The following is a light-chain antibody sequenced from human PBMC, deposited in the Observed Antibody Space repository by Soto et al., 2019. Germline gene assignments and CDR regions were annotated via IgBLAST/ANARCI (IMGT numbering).Light chain of an antibody. J-gene: IGKJ1*01. CDR3: QQYSSYST. V-gene: IGKV1-5*01. Sequence: DIQMTQSPSTLSASVGDRVTITCRTSQTVSNWLAWYQQKPGKVPKVLIYDASKLKSGVPSRFSGSGSGTEFTLTISSLQPEDFATYYCQQYSSYSTFGQGTKVEIK. CDR1: QTVSNW. CDR2: DAS.